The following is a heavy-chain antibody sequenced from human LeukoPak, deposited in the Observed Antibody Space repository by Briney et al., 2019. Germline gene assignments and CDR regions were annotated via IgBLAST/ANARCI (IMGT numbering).Heavy chain of an antibody. CDR3: ARGATVGATNNFGY. CDR1: GFTVSSNY. CDR2: IYSGGST. J-gene: IGHJ4*02. D-gene: IGHD1-26*01. V-gene: IGHV3-66*01. Sequence: GGSLRLSCAASGFTVSSNYMSWVRQAPGKGLEWVSVIYSGGSTYYADSVKGRFTISRDNAKNSLYLQMNSLRAEDTAVYYCARGATVGATNNFGYWGQGTLVTVSS.